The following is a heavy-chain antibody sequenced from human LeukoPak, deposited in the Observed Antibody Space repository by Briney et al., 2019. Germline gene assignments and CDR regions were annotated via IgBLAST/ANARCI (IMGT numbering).Heavy chain of an antibody. CDR3: ATGAQYGLRGVAYFYYMHV. CDR1: GYPFTGYY. J-gene: IGHJ6*03. V-gene: IGHV1-2*02. D-gene: IGHD3-10*01. Sequence: ASVKVSCKASGYPFTGYYVHWARQAPGHGLGWMGWVNPRNGGTHSAQKFQGRVSMTGDTSITTAYMELSSLTSDDTAVYYCATGAQYGLRGVAYFYYMHVWGTGTTVTVSS. CDR2: VNPRNGGT.